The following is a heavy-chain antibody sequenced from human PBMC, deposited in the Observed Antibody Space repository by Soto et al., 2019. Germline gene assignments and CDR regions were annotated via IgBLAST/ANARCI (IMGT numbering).Heavy chain of an antibody. V-gene: IGHV3-11*06. J-gene: IGHJ6*02. D-gene: IGHD2-15*01. CDR1: GFTFSDYY. CDR3: ARVVGYCSGGSCYGGGDYYYYYGMDV. CDR2: ISSSSSYT. Sequence: GGSLRLSCAASGFTFSDYYMSWIRQAPGKGLEWVSYISSSSSYTNYADSVKGRFTISRDNAKNSLYLQMNSLRAEDTAVYYCARVVGYCSGGSCYGGGDYYYYYGMDVWGQGTTVTVSS.